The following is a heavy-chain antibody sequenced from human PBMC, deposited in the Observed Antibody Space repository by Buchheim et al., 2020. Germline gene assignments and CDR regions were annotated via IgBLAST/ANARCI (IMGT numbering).Heavy chain of an antibody. CDR1: GFTFSSYG. Sequence: QVQLVESGGGVVQPGRSLRLSCAASGFTFSSYGMHWVRQAPGKGLEWVAVISYVGSNKYYADSVKGRFTISRDNSKNTLYLQMNSLRAEDTAVYYCATAIYCSSTSCYLYYYYYGMDVWGQGTT. D-gene: IGHD2-2*01. J-gene: IGHJ6*02. V-gene: IGHV3-30*19. CDR2: ISYVGSNK. CDR3: ATAIYCSSTSCYLYYYYYGMDV.